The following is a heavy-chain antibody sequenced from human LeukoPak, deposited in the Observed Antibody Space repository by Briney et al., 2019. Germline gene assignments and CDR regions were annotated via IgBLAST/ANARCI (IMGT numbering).Heavy chain of an antibody. J-gene: IGHJ6*02. CDR2: INPTGGST. D-gene: IGHD1-26*01. CDR3: ATAVGATYYYYYGMDV. Sequence: ASVKVSCKASGYTFPSYFMHWVRQAPGQGLEWMGIINPTGGSTTYAQKFQGRVTTTEDTSTDTAYMELSSLRSEDTAVYYCATAVGATYYYYYGMDVWGQGTTVTVSS. CDR1: GYTFPSYF. V-gene: IGHV1-46*01.